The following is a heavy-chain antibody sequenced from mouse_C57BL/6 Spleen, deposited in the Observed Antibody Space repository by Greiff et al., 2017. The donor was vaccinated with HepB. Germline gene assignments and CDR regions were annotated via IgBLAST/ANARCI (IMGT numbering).Heavy chain of an antibody. D-gene: IGHD4-1*01. CDR3: ARGGFDWGYAMDY. CDR2: IDPSDSET. V-gene: IGHV1-52*01. Sequence: VQLQQSGAELVRPGSSVKLSCKASGYTFTSYWMHWVKQRPIQGLEWIGNIDPSDSETHYNQKFKDKATLTVDKSSSTAYMQLSSLTSEDSAVYYCARGGFDWGYAMDYWGQGTSVTVSS. J-gene: IGHJ4*01. CDR1: GYTFTSYW.